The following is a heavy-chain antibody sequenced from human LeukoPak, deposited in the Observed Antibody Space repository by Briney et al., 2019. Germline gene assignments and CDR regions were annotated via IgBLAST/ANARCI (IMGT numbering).Heavy chain of an antibody. CDR2: INPNSGGT. J-gene: IGHJ4*02. V-gene: IGHV1-2*06. D-gene: IGHD2-8*01. CDR1: GYTFTGYY. CDR3: AREVGGYCTNGVCYTFDY. Sequence: APVKVSCKASGYTFTGYYMHWVRQAPGQGLEWMGRINPNSGGTNYAQKLQGRVTMTRDTSISTAYMELSRLRSDDTAVYYCAREVGGYCTNGVCYTFDYWGQGTLVTVSS.